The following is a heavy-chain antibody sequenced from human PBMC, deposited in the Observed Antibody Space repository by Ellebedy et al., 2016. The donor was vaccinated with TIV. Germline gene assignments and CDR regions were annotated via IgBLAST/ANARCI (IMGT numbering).Heavy chain of an antibody. CDR1: GGSISSSSFN. Sequence: MPGGSLRLSCTVSGGSISSSSFNWGWIRQPPGKGLEWIGTIWHTGTSWYNTSLESRLTVSVDTSKNQFSQRGDMKLSSLSAADTALYYCVRGGGNAFDIWGQGTKVTVSS. J-gene: IGHJ3*02. V-gene: IGHV4-39*07. D-gene: IGHD3-16*01. CDR3: VRGGGNAFDI. CDR2: IWHTGTS.